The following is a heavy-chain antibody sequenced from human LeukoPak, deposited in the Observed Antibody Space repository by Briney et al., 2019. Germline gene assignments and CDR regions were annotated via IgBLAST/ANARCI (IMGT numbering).Heavy chain of an antibody. CDR2: SYHSAST. CDR3: ARTGIVGATNWFDP. CDR1: GYSISSGYY. V-gene: IGHV4-38-2*02. D-gene: IGHD1-26*01. Sequence: SETLSFTCTVSGYSISSGYYWGWIRQHPRKGLEWIGGSYHSASTYYNPSLKSPITRAVDTSKDQFALKLSSVTAADASLYSCARTGIVGATNWFDPWGQGTLVTVSS. J-gene: IGHJ5*02.